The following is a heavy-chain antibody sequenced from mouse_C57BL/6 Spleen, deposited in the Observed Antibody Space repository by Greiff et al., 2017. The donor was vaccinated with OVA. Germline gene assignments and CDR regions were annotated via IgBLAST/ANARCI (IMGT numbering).Heavy chain of an antibody. V-gene: IGHV1-52*01. D-gene: IGHD2-5*01. Sequence: QVQLQQPGAELVRPGSSVKLSCKASGYTFTSYWMHWVKQRPIQGLEWIGNIDPSDSETHYNQKFKDKATLTVDKSSSTAYMQLSSLTSEDSAVYYCARRAYYSNYENYYDMDYWGQGTSVTVSS. J-gene: IGHJ4*01. CDR1: GYTFTSYW. CDR3: ARRAYYSNYENYYDMDY. CDR2: IDPSDSET.